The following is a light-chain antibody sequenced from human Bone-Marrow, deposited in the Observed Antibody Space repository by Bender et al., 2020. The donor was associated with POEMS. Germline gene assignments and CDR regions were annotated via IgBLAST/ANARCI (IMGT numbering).Light chain of an antibody. V-gene: IGLV2-14*01. CDR1: SSDVGGYNY. Sequence: QSALTQPASVSGSPGQSITISCTGTSSDVGGYNYVSWYQQQPGKAPKLMMFDVTKRPSGVSNLFSGSKSGNTASLTISGLQAEDEADYYCSSYTTTNTVIFGGGTKLTVL. CDR3: SSYTTTNTVI. J-gene: IGLJ2*01. CDR2: DVT.